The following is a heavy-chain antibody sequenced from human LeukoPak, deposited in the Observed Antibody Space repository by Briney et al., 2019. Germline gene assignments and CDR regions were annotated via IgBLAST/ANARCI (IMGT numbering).Heavy chain of an antibody. Sequence: SVKVSCKASGYTFTSYGISWVRQAPGQGLEWMGWISAYNGNTNYAQKLQGRVTMTTDTSTSTAYVELRSLRSDDTAVYYCARGCSSTSCYSNPLDVWGKGTTVTVSS. CDR2: ISAYNGNT. CDR1: GYTFTSYG. D-gene: IGHD2-2*01. CDR3: ARGCSSTSCYSNPLDV. J-gene: IGHJ6*04. V-gene: IGHV1-18*01.